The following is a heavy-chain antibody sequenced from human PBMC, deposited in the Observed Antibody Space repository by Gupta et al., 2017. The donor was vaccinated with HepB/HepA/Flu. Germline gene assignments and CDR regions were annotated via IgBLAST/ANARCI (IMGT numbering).Heavy chain of an antibody. J-gene: IGHJ6*02. V-gene: IGHV4-59*08. CDR2: ISYSGST. Sequence: QVQLQESGPGLVKPSETLSLTCTVSGASISSYYWSWIRQPPMKGLEWIGYISYSGSTNYNPPLKSRVTISVDTSKKQFSLKLTSVTAADTAVYYCARSVTIFGVYGMDVWGQGTTVTVSS. D-gene: IGHD3-3*01. CDR3: ARSVTIFGVYGMDV. CDR1: GASISSYY.